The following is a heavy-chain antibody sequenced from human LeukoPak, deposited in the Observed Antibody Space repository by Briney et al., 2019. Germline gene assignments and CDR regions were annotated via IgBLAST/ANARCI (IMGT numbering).Heavy chain of an antibody. CDR3: AKTSIQLWLFDY. J-gene: IGHJ4*02. Sequence: GGSLRLSCAASGFTVSSNYMSWVRQAPGKGLEWVSAISGSGGSTYYADSVKGRFTISRDNSKNTLYLQMNSLRAEDTAVYYCAKTSIQLWLFDYWGQGTLVTVSS. CDR1: GFTVSSNY. V-gene: IGHV3-23*01. CDR2: ISGSGGST. D-gene: IGHD5-18*01.